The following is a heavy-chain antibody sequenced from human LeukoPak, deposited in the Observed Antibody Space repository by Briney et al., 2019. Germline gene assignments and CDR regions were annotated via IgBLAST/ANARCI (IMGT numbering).Heavy chain of an antibody. CDR2: INPSGGST. D-gene: IGHD2-2*01. V-gene: IGHV1-46*01. J-gene: IGHJ4*02. Sequence: ASVKVSCKASGYTFTNYYMHWVRQAPGQGLEWMGVINPSGGSTTYAQKFQGRVTMTRDTSTSTVYMELSSLRSEDTAVYYCARDTKAYSSIGCQTSFFDYWGQGTLATVSS. CDR1: GYTFTNYY. CDR3: ARDTKAYSSIGCQTSFFDY.